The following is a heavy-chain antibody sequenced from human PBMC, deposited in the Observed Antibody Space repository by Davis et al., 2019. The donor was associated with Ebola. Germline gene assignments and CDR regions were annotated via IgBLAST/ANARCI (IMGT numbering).Heavy chain of an antibody. Sequence: GGSLRLSCAASGFTFSSYGMHWVRQAPGKGLEWVSVIFRDGRTYYGDSVKGRFTISRDNSKNTLYLQMNSLRADDTAVYYCAKDPSSGGDYWGQGTLVTVSS. D-gene: IGHD6-25*01. V-gene: IGHV3-NL1*01. CDR2: IFRDGRT. CDR3: AKDPSSGGDY. J-gene: IGHJ4*02. CDR1: GFTFSSYG.